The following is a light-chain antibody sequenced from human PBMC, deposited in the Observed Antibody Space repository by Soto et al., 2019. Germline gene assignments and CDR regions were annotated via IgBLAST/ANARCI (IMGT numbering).Light chain of an antibody. CDR3: SSFTSSSVYV. J-gene: IGLJ1*01. CDR2: DVT. CDR1: SSDVGYYDY. V-gene: IGLV2-14*01. Sequence: LTQPASVSGSPGQSITISCTGTSSDVGYYDYVSWYQQHPGKAPKLMIYDVTNRPSGVSNRFSGSKSGNTASLTISGLQGDDEADYYCSSFTSSSVYVVGAGTKVTDL.